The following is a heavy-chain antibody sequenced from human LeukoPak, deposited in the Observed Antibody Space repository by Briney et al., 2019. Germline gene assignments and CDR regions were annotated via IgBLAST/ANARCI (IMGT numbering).Heavy chain of an antibody. V-gene: IGHV3-23*01. CDR1: GFTFSSYA. Sequence: QTGGSLRLSCAASGFTFSSYAMSWVRQAPGKGLEWVSAISGSGGSTYYADSVKGRFTISRDNSKSTLYLQMNSLRAEDTAVYYCARDSLALKSPTSYFDYWGQGTLVTVSS. D-gene: IGHD3-3*02. CDR3: ARDSLALKSPTSYFDY. CDR2: ISGSGGST. J-gene: IGHJ4*02.